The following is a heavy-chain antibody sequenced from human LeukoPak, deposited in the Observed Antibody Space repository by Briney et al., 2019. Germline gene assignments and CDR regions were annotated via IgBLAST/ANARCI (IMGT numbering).Heavy chain of an antibody. V-gene: IGHV1-18*01. CDR3: ARGFRGFGAFDI. CDR2: ISAYNGNT. D-gene: IGHD3-10*01. J-gene: IGHJ3*02. Sequence: ASVKVSCKASGYTFTSYGISWVRQAPGQGLEWMGWISAYNGNTNYAQKLQGRVTMTTDTSTSTAYMELSSLRSEDTAVYYCARGFRGFGAFDIWGQGTMVTVSS. CDR1: GYTFTSYG.